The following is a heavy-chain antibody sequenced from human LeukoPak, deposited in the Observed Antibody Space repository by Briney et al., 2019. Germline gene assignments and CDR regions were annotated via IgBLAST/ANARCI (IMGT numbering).Heavy chain of an antibody. CDR1: GYTFTNYW. V-gene: IGHV5-10-1*01. Sequence: GESLKISCKGSGYTFTNYWISWVRQMPGKGLEWMGRIDPSDSYTNYSPSFQDHVTISADKSITTAYPQLSSLKASDTAMYFCARHYGDSRAFDYWGQGTLVTVSS. CDR2: IDPSDSYT. CDR3: ARHYGDSRAFDY. J-gene: IGHJ4*02. D-gene: IGHD4-17*01.